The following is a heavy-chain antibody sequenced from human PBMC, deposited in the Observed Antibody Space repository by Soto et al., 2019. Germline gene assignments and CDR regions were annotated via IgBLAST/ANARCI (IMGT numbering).Heavy chain of an antibody. J-gene: IGHJ6*02. CDR1: GYTFARTG. D-gene: IGHD2-15*01. CDR3: ARAGRIVVVVADTHLDHGMHV. Sequence: SGKDACEAPGYTFARTGIRWVRQAPGQGLEWMGWISAYNGNTNYAQKLQGRVTMTTDTSTSTAYMELRSLRSDDTAVYYCARAGRIVVVVADTHLDHGMHVRG. CDR2: ISAYNGNT. V-gene: IGHV1-18*01.